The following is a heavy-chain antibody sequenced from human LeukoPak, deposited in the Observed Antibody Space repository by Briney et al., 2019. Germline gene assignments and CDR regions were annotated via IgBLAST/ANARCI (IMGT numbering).Heavy chain of an antibody. V-gene: IGHV3-53*01. CDR1: GFTVSSNY. CDR2: IYSGGST. CDR3: ARGFEPLASPIDY. J-gene: IGHJ4*02. Sequence: GGSLRLSCAASGFTVSSNYMSWVRQAPGKGLEWVSVIYSGGSTYYADSVKGRFTISRDNSKNTLYLQMNGLRAEDTAVYYCARGFEPLASPIDYWGQGTLVTVSS.